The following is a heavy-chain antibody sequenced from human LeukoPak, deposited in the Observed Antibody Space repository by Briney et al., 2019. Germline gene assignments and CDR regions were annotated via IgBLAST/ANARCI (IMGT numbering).Heavy chain of an antibody. CDR1: GGSFSGYY. CDR2: IYYSGST. J-gene: IGHJ4*02. V-gene: IGHV4-59*08. CDR3: ARRKGYYYDSSGYYPFDY. D-gene: IGHD3-22*01. Sequence: SETLSLTCAVYGGSFSGYYWSWIRQPPGKGLEWIGYIYYSGSTNYNPSLKSRVTISVDTSKNQFSLKLSSVTAADTAVYYCARRKGYYYDSSGYYPFDYWGQGTLVTVSS.